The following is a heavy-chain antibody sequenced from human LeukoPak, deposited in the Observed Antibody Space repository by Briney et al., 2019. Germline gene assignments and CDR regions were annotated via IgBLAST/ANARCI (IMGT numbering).Heavy chain of an antibody. Sequence: GGSLRLSCAASGFTFSSYAMSWVRQAPGKGLEWVSGISGSGGSTYNADSAKGRFTISRDNSKNTLYLQMNSLRDEDTAVYYCAKLLRGLLHFDYWGQGTLVTVSS. CDR3: AKLLRGLLHFDY. J-gene: IGHJ4*02. CDR1: GFTFSSYA. D-gene: IGHD3-22*01. V-gene: IGHV3-23*01. CDR2: ISGSGGST.